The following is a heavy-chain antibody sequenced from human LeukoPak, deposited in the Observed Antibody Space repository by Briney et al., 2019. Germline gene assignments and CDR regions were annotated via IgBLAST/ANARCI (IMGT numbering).Heavy chain of an antibody. CDR2: IRYDGSSE. CDR1: GFTFSSYA. D-gene: IGHD3-3*01. V-gene: IGHV3-30*02. Sequence: GGSLRLSCAASGFTFSSYAMSWVRQAPGKGLEWVAFIRYDGSSEYYVDSVKGRFTISRDNSKNTLYLQMNSLRAEDTAVYYCAKAFGVGALGYWGQGTLVTVSS. J-gene: IGHJ4*02. CDR3: AKAFGVGALGY.